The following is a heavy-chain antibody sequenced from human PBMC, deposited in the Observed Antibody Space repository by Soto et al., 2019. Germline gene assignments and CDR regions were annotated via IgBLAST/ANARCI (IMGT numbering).Heavy chain of an antibody. J-gene: IGHJ6*02. V-gene: IGHV1-46*01. Sequence: GASVKVSCKASGGTFSSYTISWVRQAPGQGLEWMGIINPSGGSTSYAQKFQGRVTMTRDTSTSTVYMELSSLRSEDTAVYYCARDLIVGATPYYYYYGMDVWGQGTTVTVSS. D-gene: IGHD1-26*01. CDR2: INPSGGST. CDR3: ARDLIVGATPYYYYYGMDV. CDR1: GGTFSSYT.